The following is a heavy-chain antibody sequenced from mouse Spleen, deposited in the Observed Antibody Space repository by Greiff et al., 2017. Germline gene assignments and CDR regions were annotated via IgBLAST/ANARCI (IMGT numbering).Heavy chain of an antibody. CDR1: GFTFSDYY. Sequence: EVKLVESGGGLVQPGGSLKLSCAASGFTFSDYYMYWVRQTPEKRLEWVAYISNGGGSTYYPDTVKGRFTISRDNAKNTLYLQMSRLKSEDTAMYYCARPGGNYGYFDVWGTGTTVTVSS. V-gene: IGHV5-12*01. J-gene: IGHJ1*03. CDR3: ARPGGNYGYFDV. CDR2: ISNGGGST. D-gene: IGHD2-1*01.